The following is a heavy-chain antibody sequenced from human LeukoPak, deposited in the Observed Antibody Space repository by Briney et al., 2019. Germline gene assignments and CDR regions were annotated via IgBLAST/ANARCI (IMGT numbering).Heavy chain of an antibody. CDR1: GGTFSSYA. CDR3: ARGHIVVVPAASPGAFDI. CDR2: IIPIFGIA. J-gene: IGHJ3*02. D-gene: IGHD2-2*01. V-gene: IGHV1-69*04. Sequence: GASVKVSCKASGGTFSSYAISWVRQAPGQGLEWMGRIIPIFGIANYAQKFQGRVTITADKSTSTAYMELSSLRSEDTAVYYCARGHIVVVPAASPGAFDIWGQGTTVTVSS.